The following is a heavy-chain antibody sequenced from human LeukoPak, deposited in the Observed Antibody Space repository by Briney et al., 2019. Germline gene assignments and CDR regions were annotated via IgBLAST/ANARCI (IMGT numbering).Heavy chain of an antibody. CDR2: IDPKSGGT. D-gene: IGHD2-2*01. CDR1: GYTFTDYY. Sequence: ASVKVSCKTSGYTFTDYYIHWVRQAPGQGPEWMGRIDPKSGGTNYAQKYQVGVAMTRDTSISTVYMELSGLRSDDTAVYYCARVPGPYTTSRYDYWGQGTLVTVSS. J-gene: IGHJ4*02. V-gene: IGHV1-2*02. CDR3: ARVPGPYTTSRYDY.